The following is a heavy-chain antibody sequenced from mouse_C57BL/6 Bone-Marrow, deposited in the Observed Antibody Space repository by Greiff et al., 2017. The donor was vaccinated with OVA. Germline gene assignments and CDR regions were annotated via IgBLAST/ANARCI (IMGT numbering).Heavy chain of an antibody. CDR3: ARLGVYYFDY. Sequence: QVQLQQPGPELVKPGASVKLSCKASGYTFTSYWMHWVKQRPGKGLEWIGNINPSNGGTNYNEKFKSKATLTVDKSSSTAYMHLIRLTSVSSAVYSCARLGVYYFDYWGPGTTLTVSS. V-gene: IGHV1-53*01. CDR2: INPSNGGT. CDR1: GYTFTSYW. D-gene: IGHD4-1*01. J-gene: IGHJ2*01.